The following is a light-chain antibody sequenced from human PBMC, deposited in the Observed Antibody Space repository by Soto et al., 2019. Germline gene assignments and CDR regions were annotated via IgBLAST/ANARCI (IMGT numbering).Light chain of an antibody. CDR3: QQYNNWLTWT. CDR1: QSVSSS. CDR2: GAS. J-gene: IGKJ1*01. Sequence: EIVLTQSPGPLSLSPGERATLSCRPSQSVSSSFVAWFQQKPGQAPRLLIYGASGRATGIPDRFSGSGSGTEFTLTISSLQSEDFAVYYCQQYNNWLTWTFGQGTKVGIK. V-gene: IGKV3D-15*01.